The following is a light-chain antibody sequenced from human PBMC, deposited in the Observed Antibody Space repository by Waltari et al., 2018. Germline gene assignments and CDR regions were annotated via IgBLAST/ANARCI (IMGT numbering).Light chain of an antibody. V-gene: IGLV2-23*01. CDR2: EGN. J-gene: IGLJ2*01. CDR3: CSYGVRVF. Sequence: QSALTQPASVSGSPGQSITISCTGTSSDIGNYNFFVSWYQHRPGEAPKLIIYEGNVRPSGVSARFSGSKSGNAAYLTISGLQAEDEAHYYCCSYGVRVFFGGGTKLTVL. CDR1: SSDIGNYNFF.